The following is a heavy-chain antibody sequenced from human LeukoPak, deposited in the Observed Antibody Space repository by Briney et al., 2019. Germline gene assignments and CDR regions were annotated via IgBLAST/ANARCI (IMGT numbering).Heavy chain of an antibody. CDR1: GFTVSSNY. V-gene: IGHV3-53*01. D-gene: IGHD5-12*01. J-gene: IGHJ5*02. CDR2: IYSGGST. CDR3: AKRPLVYGGYWFDP. Sequence: QSGGSLRLSCAAYGFTVSSNYMSWVRQAPGKGLEWVSVIYSGGSTYYADSVKGRFTISRDNSKNTLYLQMNSLRAEDTAVYYCAKRPLVYGGYWFDPWGQGTLVTVSS.